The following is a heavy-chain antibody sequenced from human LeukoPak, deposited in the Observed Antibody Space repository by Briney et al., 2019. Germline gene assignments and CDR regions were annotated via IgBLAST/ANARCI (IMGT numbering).Heavy chain of an antibody. CDR2: IIGSGGST. V-gene: IGHV3-23*01. CDR3: AKGGQLLAWYYYMDV. Sequence: PGGSLRLSCAASGFTFSSYDMSWVRQAPGKGLEWVSAIIGSGGSTYYADSVKGRFTISRDNSKNTLYLQMNSLRAEDTAVYYCAKGGQLLAWYYYMDVWGKGTTVTVSS. D-gene: IGHD2-2*01. CDR1: GFTFSSYD. J-gene: IGHJ6*03.